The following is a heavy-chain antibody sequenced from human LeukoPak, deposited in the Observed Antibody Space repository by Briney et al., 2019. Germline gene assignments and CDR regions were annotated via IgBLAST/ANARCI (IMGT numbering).Heavy chain of an antibody. CDR1: GYTFTSYY. CDR3: AGDYIWGRLIY. Sequence: GASVKVSCTASGYTFTSYYIHWVRQAPGQGLEWMGIINPSGGSTTYAQKFQGRVTMTTDTSTSTAYMELRSLRSDDTAVYYCAGDYIWGRLIYWGQGTLVTVSS. CDR2: INPSGGST. J-gene: IGHJ4*02. D-gene: IGHD3-16*01. V-gene: IGHV1-46*01.